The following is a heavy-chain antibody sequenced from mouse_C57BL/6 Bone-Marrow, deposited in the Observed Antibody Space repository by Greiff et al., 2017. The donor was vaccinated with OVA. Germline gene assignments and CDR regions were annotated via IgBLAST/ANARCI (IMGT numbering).Heavy chain of an antibody. CDR1: GYSFTIYY. Sequence: QVQLQQSGPELVKPGASVKISCKASGYSFTIYYIHWVKQRPGQGLEWIGRIYPGSGNTKYNEKFKGKATLTADTSSSTAYMQLSSLTSEDSAVYYCARSNYGGLAMDYWGQGTSVTVSS. CDR3: ARSNYGGLAMDY. D-gene: IGHD2-5*01. J-gene: IGHJ4*01. CDR2: IYPGSGNT. V-gene: IGHV1-66*01.